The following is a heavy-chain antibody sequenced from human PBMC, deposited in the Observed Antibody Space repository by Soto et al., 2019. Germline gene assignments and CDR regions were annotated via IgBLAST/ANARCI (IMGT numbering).Heavy chain of an antibody. D-gene: IGHD3-22*01. V-gene: IGHV1-18*01. CDR2: ISAYNGNT. CDR3: ARTRVVVIRSAFDI. J-gene: IGHJ3*02. Sequence: ASVKVSCKASGYTFTSYGISWVRQAPGQGLEWMGWISAYNGNTSYAQKLQGRVTMTTDTSTSTAYMELRSLRSDDTAVYYCARTRVVVIRSAFDIWGQGTMVTVSS. CDR1: GYTFTSYG.